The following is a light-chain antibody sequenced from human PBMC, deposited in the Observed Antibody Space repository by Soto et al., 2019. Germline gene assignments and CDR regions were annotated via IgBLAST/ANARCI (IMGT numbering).Light chain of an antibody. V-gene: IGLV2-11*01. Sequence: QSAQTQPRSVSGSPGQSVAISCTGTSSDVGGYNYVSWYQQHPGKAPKLMIYDVNKRPSGVPDRFSGSKSGNTASLTISGLQAEDEADYYCCSFAGDPYVFGTGTKVTVL. J-gene: IGLJ1*01. CDR3: CSFAGDPYV. CDR1: SSDVGGYNY. CDR2: DVN.